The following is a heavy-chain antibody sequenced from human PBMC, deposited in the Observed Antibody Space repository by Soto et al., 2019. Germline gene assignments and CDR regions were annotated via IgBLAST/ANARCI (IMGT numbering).Heavy chain of an antibody. Sequence: SETLSLTCSVSGGSISSGYWTWIRQPPGKGLEWIGYIYYSGSINYNPSLKSRVIISVDTAKNQFSLRLSSVSAADTAVYYCTGAYYDVSGYSLDPWGQGTSVTVS. D-gene: IGHD3-22*01. CDR2: IYYSGSI. J-gene: IGHJ5*02. CDR3: TGAYYDVSGYSLDP. V-gene: IGHV4-59*01. CDR1: GGSISSGY.